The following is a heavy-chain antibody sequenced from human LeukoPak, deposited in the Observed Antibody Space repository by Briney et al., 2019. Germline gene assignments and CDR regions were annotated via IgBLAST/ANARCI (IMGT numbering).Heavy chain of an antibody. J-gene: IGHJ5*02. CDR1: GYTFTSYG. CDR2: ISAYNGNT. V-gene: IGHV1-18*01. D-gene: IGHD1-26*01. Sequence: GASVKVSCKASGYTFTSYGISWVRQAPGQGLEWMGWISAYNGNTNYAQKLQGRVTMTTDTFTSTAYMELRSLRSDDTAVYYCARDLRRLVGATTKNWFDPWSQGTLVTVSS. CDR3: ARDLRRLVGATTKNWFDP.